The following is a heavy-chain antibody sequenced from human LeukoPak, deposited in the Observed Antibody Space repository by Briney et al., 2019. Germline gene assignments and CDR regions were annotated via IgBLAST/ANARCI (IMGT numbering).Heavy chain of an antibody. J-gene: IGHJ4*02. D-gene: IGHD5-24*01. V-gene: IGHV1-69*05. Sequence: ASVKVSCKASGGTFSSYAISWVRQAPGQGLEWMGRIIPIFGTANYAQKFQGRVTITTDESTSTVYMELSSLRSEDTAVYYCASGRDGYNYRAFDYWGQGTLVTVSS. CDR3: ASGRDGYNYRAFDY. CDR2: IIPIFGTA. CDR1: GGTFSSYA.